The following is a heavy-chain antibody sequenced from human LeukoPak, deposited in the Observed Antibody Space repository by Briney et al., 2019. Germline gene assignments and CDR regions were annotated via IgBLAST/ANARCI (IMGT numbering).Heavy chain of an antibody. CDR3: ARGGDYGDLRYFDY. V-gene: IGHV4-59*01. D-gene: IGHD4-17*01. CDR2: IYYRGST. CDR1: GGSISRYS. Sequence: SETLSLTCTVSGGSISRYSWSWIRQPPGKGLEWIGYIYYRGSTNYNPSLKSRVTFSVDTSKNQFSLKLNSVTAADTAVYYCARGGDYGDLRYFDYWGQGTLVTVSS. J-gene: IGHJ4*02.